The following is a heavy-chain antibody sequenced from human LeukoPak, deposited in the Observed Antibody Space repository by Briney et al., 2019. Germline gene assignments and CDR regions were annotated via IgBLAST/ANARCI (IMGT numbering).Heavy chain of an antibody. J-gene: IGHJ4*02. Sequence: ASVKVSCKASGGTFSSYAISWVRQAPGQGLEWMGRIIPILGIANYAQKFQGRVTITADKSTSTAYMELSSLRSEDTAVYYCASWEGYNWNDGGYWGQGTLVTVSS. V-gene: IGHV1-69*04. D-gene: IGHD1-1*01. CDR3: ASWEGYNWNDGGY. CDR2: IIPILGIA. CDR1: GGTFSSYA.